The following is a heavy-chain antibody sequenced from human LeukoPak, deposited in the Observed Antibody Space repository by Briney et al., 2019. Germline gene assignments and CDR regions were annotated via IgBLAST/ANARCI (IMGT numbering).Heavy chain of an antibody. J-gene: IGHJ4*02. CDR3: VGFDY. CDR1: GFTFSNAW. V-gene: IGHV3-20*04. CDR2: INWGGGST. Sequence: GGSLRLSCAASGFTFSNAWMSWVRQAPGKGLEWVSGINWGGGSTGYADSVKGRFTISRDNAKNSLYLQMNSLRAEDTAVYYCVGFDYWGQGTLVTVSS.